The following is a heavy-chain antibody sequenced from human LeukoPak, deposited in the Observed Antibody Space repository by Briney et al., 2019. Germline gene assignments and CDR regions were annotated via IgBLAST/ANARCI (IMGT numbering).Heavy chain of an antibody. J-gene: IGHJ5*02. Sequence: SETLSLTCTVSGGSINSYYWSWIRQPPGKGLEWIGYVYYTGNTNYNPSLKSRVTMSVDTSKNQFSLKLSSVTAADTAVYYCARGISGSYYDWFDPWGQGTLVTVSS. V-gene: IGHV4-59*12. CDR2: VYYTGNT. D-gene: IGHD1-26*01. CDR1: GGSINSYY. CDR3: ARGISGSYYDWFDP.